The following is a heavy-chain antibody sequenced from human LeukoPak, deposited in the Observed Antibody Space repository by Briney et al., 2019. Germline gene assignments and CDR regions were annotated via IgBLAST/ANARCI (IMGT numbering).Heavy chain of an antibody. CDR3: ARDPATVTSCFDC. Sequence: PGTSLRLSCAASGFTFSGYAMHWVRQAPGKGLEWVAVIWYDGSKTYYVDSVKGRFSISRDNSKNTLYLQMSSLKVEDTAIYYCARDPATVTSCFDCWGQGTLVTVSS. D-gene: IGHD4-17*01. J-gene: IGHJ4*02. CDR2: IWYDGSKT. V-gene: IGHV3-33*08. CDR1: GFTFSGYA.